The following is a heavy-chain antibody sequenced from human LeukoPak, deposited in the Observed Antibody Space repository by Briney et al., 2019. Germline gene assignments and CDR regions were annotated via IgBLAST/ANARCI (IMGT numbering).Heavy chain of an antibody. CDR1: GFIFSSYA. D-gene: IGHD4-17*01. CDR2: ISGSGGST. V-gene: IGHV3-23*01. Sequence: GGSLRLSCAASGFIFSSYAMSWVRQAPGKGLEWVSAISGSGGSTYYADSVKGRFTISRDNSKNTLYLQMNSLRAADTAIYFCARVAYGDGAFDIWGRGTMVTVSS. J-gene: IGHJ3*02. CDR3: ARVAYGDGAFDI.